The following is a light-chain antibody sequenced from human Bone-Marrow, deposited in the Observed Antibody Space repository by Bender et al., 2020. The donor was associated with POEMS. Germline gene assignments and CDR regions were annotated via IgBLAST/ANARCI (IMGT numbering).Light chain of an antibody. CDR3: QVWDSGSDDVI. CDR1: STDVGSFKY. V-gene: IGLV2-14*03. Sequence: QSALTQPASVSGSPGQSITISCTGTSTDVGSFKYVSWYQQQAGKAPKLLIDHVSDRPTGVSNRFSGSNSGNTATLIISRVEAGDEADYSCQVWDSGSDDVIFGGGTKLTVL. CDR2: HVS. J-gene: IGLJ2*01.